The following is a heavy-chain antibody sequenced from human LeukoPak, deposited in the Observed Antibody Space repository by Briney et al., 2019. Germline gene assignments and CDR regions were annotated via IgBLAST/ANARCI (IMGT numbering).Heavy chain of an antibody. CDR1: GFTFSDYG. CDR2: IRYDGNDK. D-gene: IGHD3-10*01. Sequence: AGSLRLSCAASGFTFSDYGMHWVRQAPGKGLEWVAFIRYDGNDKFYADSVKGRFAISRDTSRNTLYLQMNSLTAEATAFYYCAKDLMRDRWFGESWGQGTLVTVYS. J-gene: IGHJ5*02. CDR3: AKDLMRDRWFGES. V-gene: IGHV3-30*02.